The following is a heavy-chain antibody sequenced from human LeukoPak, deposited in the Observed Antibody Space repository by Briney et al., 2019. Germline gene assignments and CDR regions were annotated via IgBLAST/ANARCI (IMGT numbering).Heavy chain of an antibody. J-gene: IGHJ4*02. V-gene: IGHV3-48*01. Sequence: GGSLRLSCAASGFSFNDYDMHWVRQGKGKGLDWVSYISGSSGTIHYADSVRGRFTISRDNVKKSLYLYMNNLRAEDTAVYYCVGFGAYGGLWGQGTGVTVSP. D-gene: IGHD4-23*01. CDR2: ISGSSGTI. CDR3: VGFGAYGGL. CDR1: GFSFNDYD.